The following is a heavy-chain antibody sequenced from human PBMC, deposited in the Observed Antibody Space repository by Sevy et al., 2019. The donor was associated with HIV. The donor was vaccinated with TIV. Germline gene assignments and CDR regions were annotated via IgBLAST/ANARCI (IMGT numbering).Heavy chain of an antibody. CDR3: AKDMMRSGSYYASPFDY. J-gene: IGHJ4*02. CDR1: GFTFDDYA. V-gene: IGHV3-9*01. D-gene: IGHD3-10*01. Sequence: GGSLRLSCAASGFTFDDYAMHWVRQAPGKGLKWVSGISWNSGSIGYADSVKGRFTISRDNAKNSLYLQMNSLRAEDTALYYCAKDMMRSGSYYASPFDYWGQRTLVTVSS. CDR2: ISWNSGSI.